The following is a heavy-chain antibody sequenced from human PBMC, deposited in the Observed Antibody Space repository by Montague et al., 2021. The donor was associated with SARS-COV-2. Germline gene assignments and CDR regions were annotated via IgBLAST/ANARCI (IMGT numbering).Heavy chain of an antibody. J-gene: IGHJ4*02. CDR1: GDSMTYFY. CDR2: IFYRGTT. CDR3: ARGATRTFDY. V-gene: IGHV4-59*01. D-gene: IGHD1-1*01. Sequence: SETLSLTCTVSGDSMTYFYWSWIRQTPEKGLQWIGYIFYRGTTKYNPSLESRVTITVDTSKDPFYLKLNSVTAADTAVYYCARGATRTFDYWGQGTRVTVSS.